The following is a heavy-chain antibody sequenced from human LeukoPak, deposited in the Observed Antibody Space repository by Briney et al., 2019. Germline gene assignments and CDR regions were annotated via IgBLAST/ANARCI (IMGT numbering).Heavy chain of an antibody. CDR2: IYTSGST. V-gene: IGHV4-4*07. CDR1: GGSISSYY. CDR3: ARQQLDRPLYYYYGMDV. J-gene: IGHJ6*02. Sequence: PSETLSLTCTVSGGSISSYYWSWIRQPAGKGLEWIGRIYTSGSTNYNPSLKSRVTMSVDTSKNQFSLKLSSVTAADTAVYYCARQQLDRPLYYYYGMDVWGQGTTVTVSS. D-gene: IGHD1-1*01.